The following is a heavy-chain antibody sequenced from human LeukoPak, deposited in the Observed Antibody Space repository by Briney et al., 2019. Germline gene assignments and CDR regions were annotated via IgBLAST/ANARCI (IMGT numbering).Heavy chain of an antibody. D-gene: IGHD3-16*02. CDR3: AREGGLRLGELSLYAINYFDY. J-gene: IGHJ4*02. CDR2: IYHSGST. CDR1: GYSISSGYY. V-gene: IGHV4-38-2*02. Sequence: SETLSLTCTVSGYSISSGYYWGWIRQPPGKGLEWIGSIYHSGSTYYNPSLKSRVTISVDTSKNQFSLELSSVTAADTAVYYCAREGGLRLGELSLYAINYFDYWGQGTLVTVSS.